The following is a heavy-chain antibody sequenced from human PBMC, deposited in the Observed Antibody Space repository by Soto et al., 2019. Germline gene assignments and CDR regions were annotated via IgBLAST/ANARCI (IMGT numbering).Heavy chain of an antibody. CDR1: CGSISSYY. CDR2: IYYSGST. Sequence: SETLSLTCTVSCGSISSYYWSWIRQPPGKGLEWIGYIYYSGSTNYNPSLKSRVTISVDTSKNQFSLKLSSVTAADTAVYYCARRYLSGSGWPKQTAENNWFDPWGQGTLVTVSS. CDR3: ARRYLSGSGWPKQTAENNWFDP. D-gene: IGHD6-19*01. V-gene: IGHV4-59*08. J-gene: IGHJ5*02.